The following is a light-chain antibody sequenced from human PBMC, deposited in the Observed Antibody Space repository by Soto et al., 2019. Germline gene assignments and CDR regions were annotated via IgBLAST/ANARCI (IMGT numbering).Light chain of an antibody. V-gene: IGLV2-11*01. CDR1: SSDVGSYYF. CDR3: CSYSGSYTHV. Sequence: QSALTQPRSVSGSPGQSVTISCTGTSSDVGSYYFVSWYQQHPGKAPKIIMYDVTKRPSGVPDRFSGSKSGNTASLTISGLQAEVEADYYYCSYSGSYTHVFGTGTKLTVL. CDR2: DVT. J-gene: IGLJ1*01.